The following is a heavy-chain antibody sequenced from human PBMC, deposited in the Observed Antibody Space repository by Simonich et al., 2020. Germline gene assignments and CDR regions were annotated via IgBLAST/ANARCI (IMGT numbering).Heavy chain of an antibody. CDR1: GFTFSSYW. D-gene: IGHD3-22*01. J-gene: IGHJ4*02. Sequence: EVQLVESGGGLVQPGGSLRLSCAASGFTFSSYWVHWVRQAPGKGRLWGYRNNRDGGSKSNADSVKGRFTSSRDNAKNTLYLQMNSLRAEDTAVYYCARDPTGDSSGYYNYWGQGTLVTVSS. CDR2: NNRDGGSK. V-gene: IGHV3-74*01. CDR3: ARDPTGDSSGYYNY.